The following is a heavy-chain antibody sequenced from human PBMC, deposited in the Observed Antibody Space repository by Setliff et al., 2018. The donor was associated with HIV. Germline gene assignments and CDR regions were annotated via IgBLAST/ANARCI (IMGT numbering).Heavy chain of an antibody. CDR2: IIRIFGST. Sequence: SVKVSCKASGGTFRNYAISWVRQAPGQGLEWMGGIIRIFGSTKYAQKFLDRVTITADESTNTVEMELSSLTSEDTAVYYCARGGTLTLINYFDTWGQGTLVTVSS. D-gene: IGHD1-7*01. V-gene: IGHV1-69*13. CDR1: GGTFRNYA. J-gene: IGHJ5*02. CDR3: ARGGTLTLINYFDT.